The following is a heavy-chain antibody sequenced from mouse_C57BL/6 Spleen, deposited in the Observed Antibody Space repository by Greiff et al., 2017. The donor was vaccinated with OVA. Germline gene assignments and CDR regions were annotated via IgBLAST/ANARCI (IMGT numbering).Heavy chain of an antibody. CDR3: ARSYYGNFDY. Sequence: QVQLQQSGPELVKPEASVKISCKASGYAFSSSWMNWVKQRPGKGLEWIGRIYPGDGDTNYNGKFKGKATLTADKSSSTAYMQLSSLTSEDSAVYFCARSYYGNFDYWGQGTTLTVSS. D-gene: IGHD2-10*01. V-gene: IGHV1-82*01. CDR1: GYAFSSSW. CDR2: IYPGDGDT. J-gene: IGHJ2*01.